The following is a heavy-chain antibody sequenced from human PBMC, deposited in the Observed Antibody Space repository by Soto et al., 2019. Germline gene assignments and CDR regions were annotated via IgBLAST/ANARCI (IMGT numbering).Heavy chain of an antibody. CDR1: GGSISSYY. D-gene: IGHD5-12*01. CDR2: IYYSGST. V-gene: IGHV4-59*12. CDR3: AREGSYSAYNFAHGIQLWSFDF. Sequence: SETLSLTCTVSGGSISSYYWSWIRQPPGKGLEWIGYIYYSGSTSFNPSLESRVAMSVDTSKNHFSLNLSSVTAADMAVYYCAREGSYSAYNFAHGIQLWSFDFWGQGALVTVSS. J-gene: IGHJ4*02.